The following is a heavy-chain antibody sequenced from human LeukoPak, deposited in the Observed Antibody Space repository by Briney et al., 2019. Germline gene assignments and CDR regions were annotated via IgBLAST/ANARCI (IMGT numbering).Heavy chain of an antibody. V-gene: IGHV3-53*01. CDR3: ARRAGAYSHPYDY. D-gene: IGHD4/OR15-4a*01. CDR1: GLTVSSNS. Sequence: PGGSLRLSCAASGLTVSSNSMSWVRQAPGKGLEWVSFIYSGGSTYYADSVKGRFTISRDNSKNTLYLQTNSLRADDTAVYYCARRAGAYSHPYDYWGQGTLVTVSS. CDR2: IYSGGST. J-gene: IGHJ4*01.